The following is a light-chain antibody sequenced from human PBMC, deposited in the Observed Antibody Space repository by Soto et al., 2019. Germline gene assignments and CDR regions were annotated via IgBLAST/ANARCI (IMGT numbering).Light chain of an antibody. V-gene: IGKV3D-20*02. CDR1: QSVSSTY. J-gene: IGKJ4*01. Sequence: EIVLTQSPGTLSLSPGERATLSCRASQSVSSTYLAWYQQKPGQPPRLLIYGASTRATGIPDRFSGSGSGTDFVLTISGLEPEDFAVYYCQQRSNWLTFGGGTKVEIK. CDR2: GAS. CDR3: QQRSNWLT.